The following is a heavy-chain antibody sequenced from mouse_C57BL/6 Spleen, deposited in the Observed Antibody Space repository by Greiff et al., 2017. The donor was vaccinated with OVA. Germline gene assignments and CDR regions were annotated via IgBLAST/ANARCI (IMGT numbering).Heavy chain of an antibody. CDR2: IRSKSSNYAT. Sequence: EVQGVESGGGLVQPKGSLKLSCAASGFTFNTYAMHWVRQAPGKGLEWVARIRSKSSNYATYYADSVKDRFTISRDDSQSMLYLQMNNLKTEDTAMYYCVRRGQLPWYFDVWGTGTTVTVSS. J-gene: IGHJ1*03. CDR3: VRRGQLPWYFDV. V-gene: IGHV10-3*01. CDR1: GFTFNTYA. D-gene: IGHD3-3*01.